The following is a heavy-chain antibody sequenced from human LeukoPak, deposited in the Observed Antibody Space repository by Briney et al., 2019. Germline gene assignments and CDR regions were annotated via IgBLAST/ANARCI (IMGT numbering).Heavy chain of an antibody. CDR1: GYTFTNYD. CDR3: ARSKEMATTRDAFDI. D-gene: IGHD5-24*01. V-gene: IGHV1-46*01. J-gene: IGHJ3*02. CDR2: INPSGGST. Sequence: GASVKVSCKASGYTFTNYDINWVRQAPGQGLEWMGIINPSGGSTSYAQKFQGRVTMTRDTSTSTVYMELSSLRSEDTAVYYCARSKEMATTRDAFDIWGQGTMVTVSS.